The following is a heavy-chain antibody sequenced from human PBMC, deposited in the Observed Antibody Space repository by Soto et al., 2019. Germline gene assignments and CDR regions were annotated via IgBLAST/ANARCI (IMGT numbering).Heavy chain of an antibody. D-gene: IGHD3-10*01. J-gene: IGHJ4*03. CDR2: VSGDGYAS. CDR1: GFTFSSNA. V-gene: IGHV3-23*01. CDR3: AKRHYYGSGSFALAT. Sequence: EVRLLESGGGLVQPGGSLRLSCAGSGFTFSSNAMSWVRQAPGKGLEWVSSVSGDGYASDYADSVKGRFTVSRHNSKHTLYLQMNSLRAEDTAVYYCAKRHYYGSGSFALATWGQGTLVTVSS.